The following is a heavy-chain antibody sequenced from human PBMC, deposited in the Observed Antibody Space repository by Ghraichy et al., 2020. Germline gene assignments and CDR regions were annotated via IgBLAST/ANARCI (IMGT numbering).Heavy chain of an antibody. CDR1: GYTFRSFT. D-gene: IGHD4-17*01. CDR3: ARDRTVTSIAADAFDI. V-gene: IGHV1-3*01. CDR2: INAGNGNT. Sequence: ASVKVSCKASGYTFRSFTIHWVRQAPGQRLEWMGWINAGNGNTKYSQNFQDRVTITSDTSANTANMELSSLRSEDTAVYYCARDRTVTSIAADAFDIWGRGTMVTVSS. J-gene: IGHJ3*02.